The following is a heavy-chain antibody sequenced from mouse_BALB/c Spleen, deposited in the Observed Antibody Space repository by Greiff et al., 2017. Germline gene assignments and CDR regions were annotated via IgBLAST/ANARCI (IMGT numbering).Heavy chain of an antibody. V-gene: IGHV5-6-5*01. CDR3: ARRDYAHYYAMDY. J-gene: IGHJ4*01. D-gene: IGHD2-4*01. CDR1: GFTFSSYA. CDR2: ISSGGST. Sequence: DVQLVESGGGLVKPGGSLKLSCAASGFTFSSYAMSWVRQTPEKRLEWVASISSGGSTYYPDSVKGRFTISRDNARNILYLQMSSLRSEDTAMYYCARRDYAHYYAMDYWGQGTSVTVSS.